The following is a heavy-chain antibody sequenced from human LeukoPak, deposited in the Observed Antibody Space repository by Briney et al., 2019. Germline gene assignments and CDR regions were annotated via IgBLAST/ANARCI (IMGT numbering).Heavy chain of an antibody. V-gene: IGHV4-59*01. J-gene: IGHJ4*02. CDR2: IYYSGST. CDR1: GGSISSYY. D-gene: IGHD6-13*01. CDR3: ARSGRSSSWYGY. Sequence: PSETLSLTCTVSGGSISSYYWSWIRQPPGKGLEWIGYIYYSGSTNYNPSLKSRVTISVDTSKNQFSLKLSSVTAADTAVYYCARSGRSSSWYGYWGQGTLVTVSS.